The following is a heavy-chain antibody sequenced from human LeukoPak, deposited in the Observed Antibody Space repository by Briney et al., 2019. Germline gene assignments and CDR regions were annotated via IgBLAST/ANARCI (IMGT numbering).Heavy chain of an antibody. CDR3: ARGLIYYDSSGYYYFGGWFDP. CDR1: GFTFSSYA. CDR2: ISGSGGST. V-gene: IGHV3-23*01. D-gene: IGHD3-22*01. Sequence: GGSLRLSCAASGFTFSSYAMSWVRQAPGKGLEWVSAISGSGGSTYYADSVKGRFTISRDNFKNTLYLQMNSLRAEDTAVYYCARGLIYYDSSGYYYFGGWFDPWGQGTLVTVSS. J-gene: IGHJ5*02.